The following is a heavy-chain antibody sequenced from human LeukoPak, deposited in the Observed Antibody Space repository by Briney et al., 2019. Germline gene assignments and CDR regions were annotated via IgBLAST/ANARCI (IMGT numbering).Heavy chain of an antibody. D-gene: IGHD3-10*01. CDR1: GGSISSYY. CDR3: ARAVITMVRGVQRYYFDY. J-gene: IGHJ4*02. Sequence: SETLSLTCTVSGGSISSYYWSWIRQPPGKGLEWIGYIYYSGGTNYNPSLKSRVTISVDTSKNQFSLKLSSVTAADTAVYYCARAVITMVRGVQRYYFDYWGQGTLVTVSS. CDR2: IYYSGGT. V-gene: IGHV4-59*01.